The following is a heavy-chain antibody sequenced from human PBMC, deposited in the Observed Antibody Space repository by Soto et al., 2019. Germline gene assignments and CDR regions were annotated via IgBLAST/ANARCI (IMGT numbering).Heavy chain of an antibody. V-gene: IGHV4-38-2*01. D-gene: IGHD4-4*01. J-gene: IGHJ4*02. CDR2: ISQNGDS. CDR1: SYSFGSGY. Sequence: SETLSLTCALSSYSFGSGYWAWLRQSPGKGLEWFGTISQNGDSFYNPSLRSRVTISVDTSKNQFSLKLSSVTAADTAVYYCARHSGATVTLDYWGQGTLVTVSS. CDR3: ARHSGATVTLDY.